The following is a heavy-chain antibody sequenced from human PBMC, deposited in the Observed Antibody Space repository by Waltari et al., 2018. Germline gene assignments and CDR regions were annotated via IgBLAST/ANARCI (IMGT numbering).Heavy chain of an antibody. CDR3: ARVEVGCSSTSCYGFDY. D-gene: IGHD2-2*01. CDR1: GGSFSGYY. J-gene: IGHJ4*02. V-gene: IGHV4-34*01. CDR2: INHSGST. Sequence: QVQLQQWGAGLLKPSETLSLTCAVYGGSFSGYYWSWIRQPPGKGLEWIGEINHSGSTNHNPSLKSRVTISVDTSKNQFSLKLSSVTAADTAVYYCARVEVGCSSTSCYGFDYWGQGTLVTVSS.